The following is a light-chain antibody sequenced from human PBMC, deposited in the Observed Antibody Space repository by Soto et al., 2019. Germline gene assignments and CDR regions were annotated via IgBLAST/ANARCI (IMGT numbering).Light chain of an antibody. V-gene: IGKV3-15*01. Sequence: DIVLTQSPATLSASLGERATISCRASQSVSKNLAWYQQKSGKAPRLFIYGASARATGIPARFSGSGSGTEFTLTISSLQSDDSAAYYCQQYNTRPMTFGEGTKVEIK. CDR2: GAS. CDR3: QQYNTRPMT. J-gene: IGKJ4*01. CDR1: QSVSKN.